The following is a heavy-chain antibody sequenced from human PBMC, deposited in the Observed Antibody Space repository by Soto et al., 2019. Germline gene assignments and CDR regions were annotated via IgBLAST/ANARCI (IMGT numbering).Heavy chain of an antibody. D-gene: IGHD3-9*01. J-gene: IGHJ5*02. Sequence: QVQLVQSGAEVKKPGASVKVSCKASGYTFTSYDINWVRQATGQGLEWMGWMNPNSGNTGYAQKFQGRVTMTRNTSVSTAYMELSSLRSEDTAVYYCARARGYFDWLLYDNWFDPWGQGTLVTVSS. V-gene: IGHV1-8*01. CDR2: MNPNSGNT. CDR1: GYTFTSYD. CDR3: ARARGYFDWLLYDNWFDP.